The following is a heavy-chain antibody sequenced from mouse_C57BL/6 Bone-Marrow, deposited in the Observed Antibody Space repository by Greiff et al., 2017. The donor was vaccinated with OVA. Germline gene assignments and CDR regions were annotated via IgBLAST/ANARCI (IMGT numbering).Heavy chain of an antibody. Sequence: EVQRVESGGDLVKPGGSLKLSCAASGFTFSSYGMSWVRQTPDKRLEWVATISSGGSYTYYPDSVTGRFTISSDNAKNTLYLQMSSLKSEDTAMYYCARRQLRAYWGQGTLVTVSA. J-gene: IGHJ3*01. CDR3: ARRQLRAY. CDR1: GFTFSSYG. V-gene: IGHV5-6*01. D-gene: IGHD3-2*02. CDR2: ISSGGSYT.